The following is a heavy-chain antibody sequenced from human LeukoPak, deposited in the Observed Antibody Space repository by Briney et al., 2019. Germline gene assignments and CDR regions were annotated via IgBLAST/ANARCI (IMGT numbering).Heavy chain of an antibody. V-gene: IGHV1-69*05. Sequence: ASVTVSFKSSVCTFSSYAISWVRQAPGQGLEWMGGIIPIFGTANYAQKFQGRVTITTDESTSTAYMELSSLRSEDTAVYYCARHHYDYAFDIWGQGTMVTVSS. CDR1: VCTFSSYA. CDR2: IIPIFGTA. D-gene: IGHD3-22*01. J-gene: IGHJ3*02. CDR3: ARHHYDYAFDI.